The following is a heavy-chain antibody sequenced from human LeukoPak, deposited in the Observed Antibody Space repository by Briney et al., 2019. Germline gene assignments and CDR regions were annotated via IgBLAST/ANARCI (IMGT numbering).Heavy chain of an antibody. Sequence: PGGSLRLSCAASGFTFSDHYMGWIRQAPGKGLEWTSYINGRGTFTNYADSVRGRFTISRDNPKNSLYLQMNNVRAEDTAVYYCVRDGHCSSTSCTFDYWGQGTLVTVSS. J-gene: IGHJ4*02. CDR3: VRDGHCSSTSCTFDY. CDR2: INGRGTFT. V-gene: IGHV3-11*06. CDR1: GFTFSDHY. D-gene: IGHD2-2*03.